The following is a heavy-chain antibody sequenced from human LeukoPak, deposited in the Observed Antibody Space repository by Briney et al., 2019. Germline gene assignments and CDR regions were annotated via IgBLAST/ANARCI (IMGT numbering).Heavy chain of an antibody. CDR2: IYHSGST. V-gene: IGHV4-30-2*01. D-gene: IGHD6-25*01. Sequence: SETLSLTCAVSGGSISSGGYSWSWIRQPPGKGLEWIGYIYHSGSTYYNPSLKSRVTISVDRSKNQFSLKLSSVTAADTAVYYCARTLKSQRIGWFDPWGQGTLVTVSS. CDR1: GGSISSGGYS. CDR3: ARTLKSQRIGWFDP. J-gene: IGHJ5*02.